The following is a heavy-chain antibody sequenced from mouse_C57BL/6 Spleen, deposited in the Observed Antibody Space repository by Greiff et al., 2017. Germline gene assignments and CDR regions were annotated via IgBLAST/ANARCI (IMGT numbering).Heavy chain of an antibody. V-gene: IGHV5-6*02. D-gene: IGHD1-1*01. Sequence: EVKVVESGGDLVKPGGSLTLSCAASGFTFSSYGMSWVRQTPDKRLEWVATISSGGSYTYYPDSVQGRFTISRDNAKNTLYLQMSSLKSEYTAMYDCARDDYYGSSYYFDYWGQGTTLTVSS. CDR2: ISSGGSYT. J-gene: IGHJ2*01. CDR1: GFTFSSYG. CDR3: ARDDYYGSSYYFDY.